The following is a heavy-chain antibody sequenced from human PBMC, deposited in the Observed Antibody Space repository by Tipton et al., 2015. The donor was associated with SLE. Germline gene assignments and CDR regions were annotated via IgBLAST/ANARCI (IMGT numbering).Heavy chain of an antibody. CDR2: IHHSGRT. Sequence: TLSLTCTVSGDSITDSGYSWNWVRQHPGAGLEWIGYIHHSGRTDYNPSLRSRVTISRDTSKNQFSLNVNSATAADTAVYYCARQHSGGATDTWGRGTLVSVSS. V-gene: IGHV4-31*03. J-gene: IGHJ5*02. D-gene: IGHD2-21*01. CDR1: GDSITDSGYS. CDR3: ARQHSGGATDT.